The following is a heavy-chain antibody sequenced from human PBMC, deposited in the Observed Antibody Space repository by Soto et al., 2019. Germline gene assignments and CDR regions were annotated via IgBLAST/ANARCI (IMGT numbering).Heavy chain of an antibody. J-gene: IGHJ4*02. D-gene: IGHD4-4*01. CDR1: GFTFSSYA. CDR2: ISGSGGST. CDR3: AKAPFPYDYSNYVLRY. Sequence: GGSLRLSCAASGFTFSSYAMSCVRQAPGKGLEWVSAISGSGGSTYYADSVKGRFTISRDNSKNTMYLQMNSLRAEDTAVYYCAKAPFPYDYSNYVLRYWGQGTLVTVSS. V-gene: IGHV3-23*01.